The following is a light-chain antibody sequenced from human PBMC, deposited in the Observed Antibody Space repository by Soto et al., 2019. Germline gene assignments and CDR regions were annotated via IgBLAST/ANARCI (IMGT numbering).Light chain of an antibody. CDR1: SSNIGAEYD. Sequence: QSVLTQPSSVSGAPGQTVTISCTGSSSNIGAEYDVHWYQQLPGGAPKLLIYESSDRLSGVPDRFSGSKSGASASLAITGRQVADEANYYCLSVDISLSVVVIGGGTKLTVL. CDR2: ESS. J-gene: IGLJ2*01. CDR3: LSVDISLSVVV. V-gene: IGLV1-40*01.